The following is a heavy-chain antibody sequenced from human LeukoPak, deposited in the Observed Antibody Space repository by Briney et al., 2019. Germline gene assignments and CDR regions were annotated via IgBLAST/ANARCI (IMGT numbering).Heavy chain of an antibody. CDR3: ARYDSRGDYYFDY. CDR1: GGSISSYY. J-gene: IGHJ4*02. CDR2: IYDSGST. D-gene: IGHD3-22*01. V-gene: IGHV4-59*01. Sequence: PSETLSLTCTVSGGSISSYYWSWLRQTPGEGLEYIGYIYDSGSTNYNPSLKSRVTISVDTSKNQFSLQLSSVTAADTAVYYCARYDSRGDYYFDYWGQGTLVTVSS.